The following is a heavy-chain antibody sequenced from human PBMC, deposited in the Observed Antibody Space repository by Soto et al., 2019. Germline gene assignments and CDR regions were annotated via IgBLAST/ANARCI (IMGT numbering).Heavy chain of an antibody. Sequence: QVQLQESGPGLVKPSETLSLTCTVSGGSISSYYWSWIRQPPGKGLEWIGYIYYSGSTNYNPSLKSRVTISVDTSKSQYSLKLSSVTAADTAVYYCARELSSYGGEYYFDYWGQGTLVTVSS. CDR2: IYYSGST. CDR1: GGSISSYY. V-gene: IGHV4-59*01. D-gene: IGHD5-18*01. CDR3: ARELSSYGGEYYFDY. J-gene: IGHJ4*02.